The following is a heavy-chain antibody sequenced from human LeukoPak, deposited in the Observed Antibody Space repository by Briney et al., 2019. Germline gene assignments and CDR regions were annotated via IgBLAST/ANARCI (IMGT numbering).Heavy chain of an antibody. V-gene: IGHV4-61*02. CDR2: IYTSGST. D-gene: IGHD6-13*01. CDR3: ARGARAAAVPFDY. J-gene: IGHJ4*02. Sequence: SQTLSLTCTVSGGSISSGSYYWSWIRQPAGKGLEWIGRIYTSGSTNYNPPLKSRVTISVDTSKNQFSLKLSSVTAADTAVYYCARGARAAAVPFDYWGQGTLVTVSS. CDR1: GGSISSGSYY.